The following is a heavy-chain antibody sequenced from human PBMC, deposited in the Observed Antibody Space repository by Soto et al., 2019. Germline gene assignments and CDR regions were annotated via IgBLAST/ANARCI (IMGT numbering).Heavy chain of an antibody. CDR3: ARGIDYAGFSA. CDR2: IYYTGST. CDR1: GGSINSADYY. Sequence: SETLSLTCTVSGGSINSADYYWSWIRQPPGKGLEWIGYIYYTGSTYHNPSLRSRLTISADTSKNQFSLKLRAVTAADTAVYYCARGIDYAGFSAWGPGILVTVSS. V-gene: IGHV4-30-4*01. J-gene: IGHJ5*02. D-gene: IGHD4-17*01.